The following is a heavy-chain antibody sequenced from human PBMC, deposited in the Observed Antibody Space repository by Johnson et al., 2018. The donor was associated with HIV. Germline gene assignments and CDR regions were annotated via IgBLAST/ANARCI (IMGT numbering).Heavy chain of an antibody. CDR1: GFIFDDYA. Sequence: EVQLVESGGGVVRPGGSLRVSCAASGFIFDDYAMSWVRQAPGKGLEWVSGINWNGGSTGYADSVKGRFTISRDNAKNSLYLQMNSLRAEDTALYYCAKANYYVYAFDIWGPGTMVTVSS. V-gene: IGHV3-20*04. CDR2: INWNGGST. J-gene: IGHJ3*02. D-gene: IGHD3-22*01. CDR3: AKANYYVYAFDI.